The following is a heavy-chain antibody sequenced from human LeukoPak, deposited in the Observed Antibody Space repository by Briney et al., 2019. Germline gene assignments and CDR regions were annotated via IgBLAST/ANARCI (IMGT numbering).Heavy chain of an antibody. V-gene: IGHV4-30-2*01. Sequence: SSQTLSLTCAVSGGSISSGGYSWSWIRQPPGKGLEWIGYIYHSGSTYYNPSLKSRVTISVDTSKNQFSLKLSSVTAADTAVYYCARGAGYSSGWYSEGPFDYWGQGTLVTVSS. CDR2: IYHSGST. CDR1: GGSISSGGYS. D-gene: IGHD6-19*01. J-gene: IGHJ4*02. CDR3: ARGAGYSSGWYSEGPFDY.